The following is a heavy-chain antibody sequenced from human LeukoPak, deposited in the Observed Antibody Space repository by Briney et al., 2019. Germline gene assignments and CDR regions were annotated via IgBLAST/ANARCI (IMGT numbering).Heavy chain of an antibody. CDR3: ARSNRLLDYYYGMDV. J-gene: IGHJ6*02. CDR2: ISAYNGNT. D-gene: IGHD1-14*01. Sequence: ASVKVSCKASGYTFTSYGISWVRQAPGQGLEWMGWISAYNGNTNYAQKLQGRVTMTTDTSTSTAYMELRSPRSDDTAVYYCARSNRLLDYYYGMDVWGQGTTVTVSS. V-gene: IGHV1-18*01. CDR1: GYTFTSYG.